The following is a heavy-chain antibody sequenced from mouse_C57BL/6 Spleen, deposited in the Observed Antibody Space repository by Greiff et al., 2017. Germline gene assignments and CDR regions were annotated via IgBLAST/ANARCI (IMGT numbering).Heavy chain of an antibody. Sequence: QVQLQQPGAELVKPGASVKLSCKASGYTFTSYWMNWVKQRPGQGLEWIGMIHPNSGSTNYNEKFKSKATLTVDKSSSTAYMQLSSLTSEDSAVYYCASEVTTVPGFAYWGQGTLVTVSA. CDR3: ASEVTTVPGFAY. CDR1: GYTFTSYW. J-gene: IGHJ3*01. CDR2: IHPNSGST. V-gene: IGHV1-64*01. D-gene: IGHD1-1*01.